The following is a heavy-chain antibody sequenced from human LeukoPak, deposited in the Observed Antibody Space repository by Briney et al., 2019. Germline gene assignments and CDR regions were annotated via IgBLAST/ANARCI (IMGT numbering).Heavy chain of an antibody. CDR3: AKDRRDFAYYWFDP. CDR1: GFTFSSYS. V-gene: IGHV3-21*04. CDR2: ISSSSSYI. D-gene: IGHD3-16*01. Sequence: GGSLRLSCAASGFTFSSYSMNWVRQAPGKGLEWVSSISSSSSYIYYADSVKGRFIISRDNSNNTVYLQMSSLRGDDTAVYYCAKDRRDFAYYWFDPWGQGTLVTVSS. J-gene: IGHJ5*02.